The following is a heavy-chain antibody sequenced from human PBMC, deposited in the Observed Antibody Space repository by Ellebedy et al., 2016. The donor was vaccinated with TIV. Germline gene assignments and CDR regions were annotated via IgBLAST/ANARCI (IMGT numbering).Heavy chain of an antibody. Sequence: GESLKISCAASGFSFSSSSLNWVRQAPGKGLEWVSSISSSSSYIYYADSVKGRFTISRDNAKNSLYLQMNSLRAEDTAVYYCARAARSWGIYLSWGQGTLITVSS. J-gene: IGHJ4*02. D-gene: IGHD3-16*02. CDR2: ISSSSSYI. CDR1: GFSFSSSS. V-gene: IGHV3-21*01. CDR3: ARAARSWGIYLS.